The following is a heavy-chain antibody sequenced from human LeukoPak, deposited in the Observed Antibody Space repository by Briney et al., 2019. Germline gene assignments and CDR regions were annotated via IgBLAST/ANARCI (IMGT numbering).Heavy chain of an antibody. Sequence: GGSLRLSCAASGFTFSSYAMHWVRQAPGKGLEWVAVISYDGSNKYYADSVKGRFTISRDNSRNTLYLQMNSLRAEDTAVYYCARDFDDFWSGYFDYWGQGTLVTVSS. V-gene: IGHV3-30-3*01. CDR3: ARDFDDFWSGYFDY. J-gene: IGHJ4*02. CDR1: GFTFSSYA. D-gene: IGHD3-3*01. CDR2: ISYDGSNK.